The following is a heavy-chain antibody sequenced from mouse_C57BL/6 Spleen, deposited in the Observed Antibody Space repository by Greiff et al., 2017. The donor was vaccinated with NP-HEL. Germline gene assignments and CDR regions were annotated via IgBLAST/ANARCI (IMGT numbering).Heavy chain of an antibody. D-gene: IGHD4-1*01. V-gene: IGHV1-4*01. Sequence: QVQLQQSGAELARPGASVKMSCKASGYTFTSYTMHWVKQRPGQGLEWIGYINPSSGYTKYNQKFKDKATLTADKSSSTAYMQLSSLTSEDSAVYYGARSANWDYFDYWGQGTTLTGSS. CDR2: INPSSGYT. J-gene: IGHJ2*01. CDR1: GYTFTSYT. CDR3: ARSANWDYFDY.